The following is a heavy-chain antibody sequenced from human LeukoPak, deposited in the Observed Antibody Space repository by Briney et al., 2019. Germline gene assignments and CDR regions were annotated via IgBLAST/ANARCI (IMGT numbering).Heavy chain of an antibody. CDR2: IYYSGST. J-gene: IGHJ4*02. D-gene: IGHD3-10*01. CDR1: GGSISSYY. CDR3: ARVRYGSGSYSFDY. V-gene: IGHV4-59*01. Sequence: SETLSLTCTVSGGSISSYYWSWIRQPPGKGLEWIGYIYYSGSTNYNPSLKSRVTISVDTSKNQFSLKLSSVTAADTAVYYCARVRYGSGSYSFDYWGQGTLVTVSS.